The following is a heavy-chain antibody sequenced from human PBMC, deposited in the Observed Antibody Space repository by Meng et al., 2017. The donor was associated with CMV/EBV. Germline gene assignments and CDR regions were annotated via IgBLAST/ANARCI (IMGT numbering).Heavy chain of an antibody. CDR1: GFNFSTYG. D-gene: IGHD3/OR15-3a*01. CDR2: IRFDGSNN. Sequence: GESLKISCAAFGFNFSTYGMHWVRQAPGKGLEWVALIRFDGSNNYYAESVKGRFTISRDNYKNTLYLQMNTLRAEDTAMYYCAKDRTIMIFGAIDNWGQGTLVTVSS. J-gene: IGHJ4*02. CDR3: AKDRTIMIFGAIDN. V-gene: IGHV3-30*02.